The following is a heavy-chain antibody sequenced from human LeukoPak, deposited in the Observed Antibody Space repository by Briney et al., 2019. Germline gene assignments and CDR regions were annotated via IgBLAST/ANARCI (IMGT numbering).Heavy chain of an antibody. J-gene: IGHJ4*02. CDR3: ARELGYYGSGSYYNNDAFDY. CDR1: GFTFTTYS. Sequence: PGGSLRLSCEASGFTFTTYSMTWVRQAPGKGLEWVSIISSGSSAIFSADALKGRFTISRDDAKNLLYLDMNSLRAEDTAVYYCARELGYYGSGSYYNNDAFDYWGQGTLVTVSS. CDR2: ISSGSSAI. V-gene: IGHV3-21*01. D-gene: IGHD3-10*01.